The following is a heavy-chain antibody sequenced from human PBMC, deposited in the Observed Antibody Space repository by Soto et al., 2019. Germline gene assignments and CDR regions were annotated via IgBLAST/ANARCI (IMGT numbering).Heavy chain of an antibody. V-gene: IGHV3-74*01. CDR3: ARGWFGPDV. CDR2: IDNAGTDS. J-gene: IGHJ6*04. CDR1: GFTLSGRS. Sequence: EVQLVESGGGLVQPGGSLRLSCAASGFTLSGRSMHWVRQAPGKGLVWVSGIDNAGTDSTYADSLKGRFTSSRDNAKNMLYLQMNSLRVEDTAVDYCARGWFGPDVWGKGTTVTVSS. D-gene: IGHD3-10*01.